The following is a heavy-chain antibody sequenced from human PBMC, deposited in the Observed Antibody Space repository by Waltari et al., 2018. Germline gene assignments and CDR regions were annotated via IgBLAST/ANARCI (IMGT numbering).Heavy chain of an antibody. Sequence: QVQLVESGGGVVQPGRSLRLSCAASGFTFSSYAMHWVRQAPGKGVEWGAVISYNGSNKYYADSVKGRFTISRDNSKNTLYLQMNSLRAEDTAVYYCASRGGSYSFDYWGQGTLVTVSS. D-gene: IGHD1-26*01. CDR1: GFTFSSYA. CDR2: ISYNGSNK. CDR3: ASRGGSYSFDY. J-gene: IGHJ4*02. V-gene: IGHV3-30-3*01.